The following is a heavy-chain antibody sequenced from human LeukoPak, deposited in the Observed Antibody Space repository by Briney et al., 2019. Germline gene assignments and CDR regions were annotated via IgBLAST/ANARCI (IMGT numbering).Heavy chain of an antibody. V-gene: IGHV3-30*18. CDR2: ISYDGSNK. Sequence: GGSLRLYCAASGFTFSSYGMHWVRQAPGKGLEWVAVISYDGSNKYYADSVKGRFTISRDNSKNTLYLQMNSLRAEDTAVYYCAKVILAVDIVATPEPGIDYWGQGTLVTVSS. CDR3: AKVILAVDIVATPEPGIDY. D-gene: IGHD5-12*01. CDR1: GFTFSSYG. J-gene: IGHJ4*02.